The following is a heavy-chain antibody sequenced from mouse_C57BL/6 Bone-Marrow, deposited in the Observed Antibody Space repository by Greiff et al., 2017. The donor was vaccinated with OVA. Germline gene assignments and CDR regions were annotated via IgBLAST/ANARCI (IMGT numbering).Heavy chain of an antibody. Sequence: VQLQQPGAELVKPGASVKMSCKASGYTFTSYWITWVKQRPGQGLEWIGDIDPGSGSTNYNEKFKSKATLTVDTSSSTAYMQLSSLTSEDSAVYDCARGYYGSSYWYFDVWGKGTTVTVSS. V-gene: IGHV1-55*01. CDR3: ARGYYGSSYWYFDV. J-gene: IGHJ1*03. D-gene: IGHD1-1*01. CDR2: IDPGSGST. CDR1: GYTFTSYW.